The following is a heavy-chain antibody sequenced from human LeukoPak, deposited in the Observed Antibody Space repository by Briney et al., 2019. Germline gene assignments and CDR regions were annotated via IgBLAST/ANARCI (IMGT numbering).Heavy chain of an antibody. CDR3: TTDFWSGYLFMDV. CDR2: IKSKTDGGTT. Sequence: GRSLRLSCAASGFTFSNAWMSWVRQAPGKGLEWVGRIKSKTDGGTTDYAAPVKGRFTISRDDSKNTLYLQMNSLKTEDTAVYYCTTDFWSGYLFMDVWGKGTTVTVSS. J-gene: IGHJ6*03. CDR1: GFTFSNAW. D-gene: IGHD3-3*01. V-gene: IGHV3-15*01.